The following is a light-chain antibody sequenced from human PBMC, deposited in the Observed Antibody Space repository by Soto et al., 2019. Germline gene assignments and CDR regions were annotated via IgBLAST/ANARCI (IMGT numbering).Light chain of an antibody. V-gene: IGKV3-11*02. J-gene: IGKJ5*01. CDR3: HQRTNWPSIT. Sequence: EIVLTQSPATLSLSPGETATLSCRASQSVSNYLAWYQHKPGQAPRLLTYGASNRATGVSARISGSGSGRDFSLTINSLEPEDSAVYYCHQRTNWPSITFGQGTRLEI. CDR2: GAS. CDR1: QSVSNY.